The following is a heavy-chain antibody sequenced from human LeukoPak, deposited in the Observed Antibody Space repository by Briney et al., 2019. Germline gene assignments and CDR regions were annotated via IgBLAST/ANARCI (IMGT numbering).Heavy chain of an antibody. V-gene: IGHV1-69*05. Sequence: SVKVSCKASGGTFSSYAISWVRQAPGQGLEWMGGIIPIFGTANYAQKFQGRVTITTDESTSTAYMELSSLRSEDTAGYYCARGSDFDWSRNWFDPWGQGTLVTVSS. CDR2: IIPIFGTA. J-gene: IGHJ5*02. CDR3: ARGSDFDWSRNWFDP. CDR1: GGTFSSYA. D-gene: IGHD3-9*01.